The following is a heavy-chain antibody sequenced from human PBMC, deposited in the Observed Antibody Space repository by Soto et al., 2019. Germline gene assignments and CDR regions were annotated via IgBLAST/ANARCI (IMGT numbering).Heavy chain of an antibody. CDR3: ARQGRNTKIVLVKHYAADF. J-gene: IGHJ6*02. CDR2: IYYDGTT. V-gene: IGHV4-39*01. D-gene: IGHD3-22*01. CDR1: SGSISSTIYY. Sequence: SETLSLTCTVSSGSISSTIYYWAGIRHPPGKGLEWIGAIYYDGTTYYTESLKRRVSISVDTSKNQFSLKVNSVTAADTAVYFCARQGRNTKIVLVKHYAADFWGQGTAVTVSS.